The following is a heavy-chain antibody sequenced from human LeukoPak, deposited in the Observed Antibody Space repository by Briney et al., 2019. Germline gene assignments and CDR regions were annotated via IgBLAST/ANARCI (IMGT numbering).Heavy chain of an antibody. D-gene: IGHD6-13*01. CDR1: GYTFTSYY. J-gene: IGHJ4*02. CDR3: AAVRQGAAGGYYFDY. CDR2: INPSGGST. Sequence: ASVKVSCKASGYTFTSYYMHWVRQAPGQGLEWMGIINPSGGSTNYAQKFQERVTITRDMSTSTAYMELSSLRSEDTAVYYCAAVRQGAAGGYYFDYWGQGTLVTVSS. V-gene: IGHV1-46*01.